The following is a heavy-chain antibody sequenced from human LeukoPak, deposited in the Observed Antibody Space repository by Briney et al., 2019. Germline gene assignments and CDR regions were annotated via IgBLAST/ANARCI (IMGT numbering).Heavy chain of an antibody. CDR3: ASSSVRYLFDY. CDR2: IIPIFSTA. Sequence: ASVKVSCKASGGTFSSYAISWVRQAPGQGLEWMGGIIPIFSTANYAQKFQGRVTITTDESTSTAYMELSSLRSEDTAVYYCASSSVRYLFDYWGQGTLVTVSS. CDR1: GGTFSSYA. D-gene: IGHD5/OR15-5a*01. J-gene: IGHJ4*02. V-gene: IGHV1-69*05.